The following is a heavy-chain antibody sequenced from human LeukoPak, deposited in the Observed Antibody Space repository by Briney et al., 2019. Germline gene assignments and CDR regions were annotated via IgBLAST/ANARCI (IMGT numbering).Heavy chain of an antibody. J-gene: IGHJ4*02. D-gene: IGHD3-16*01. CDR2: IKQDGSDI. V-gene: IGHV3-7*01. Sequence: GGSLRLSCAASGFTFRSYSMNWVRQAPGKGLEWVANIKQDGSDIYYVDSVKGRFIISRDNAKNSLYLQMSSLRAEDTAVYYCTRGGRLHPQSPYWGQGTLVTVSS. CDR1: GFTFRSYS. CDR3: TRGGRLHPQSPY.